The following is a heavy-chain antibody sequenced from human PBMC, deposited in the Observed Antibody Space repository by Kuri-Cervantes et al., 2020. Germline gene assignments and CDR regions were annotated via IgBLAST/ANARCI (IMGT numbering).Heavy chain of an antibody. D-gene: IGHD3-9*01. CDR1: GYTFTSYA. J-gene: IGHJ5*02. Sequence: ASVKVSCKASGYTFTSYAMHWVRQAPGQRLEWMGWSNAGNGNTKYSQEFQGRVTITRDTSASTAYMELSRLRSDDTAVYYCARDPLLLRYFDWSINGWFDPWGQGTLVTVSS. CDR3: ARDPLLLRYFDWSINGWFDP. CDR2: SNAGNGNT. V-gene: IGHV1-3*02.